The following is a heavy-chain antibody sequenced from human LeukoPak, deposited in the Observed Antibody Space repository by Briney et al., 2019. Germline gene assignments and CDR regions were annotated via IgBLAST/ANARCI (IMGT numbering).Heavy chain of an antibody. CDR1: GGSISTYY. D-gene: IGHD5-12*01. J-gene: IGHJ2*01. V-gene: IGHV4-59*01. CDR2: VYYSGST. CDR3: ATRDSGYDAWYFDL. Sequence: SETLSLTCTVSGGSISTYYWSWIRQPPGKGLEWIGYVYYSGSTNYNPSLKSRGTISVDTSKTQFSLNLSSMTAADTAVYYCATRDSGYDAWYFDLWGRGTLVTVSS.